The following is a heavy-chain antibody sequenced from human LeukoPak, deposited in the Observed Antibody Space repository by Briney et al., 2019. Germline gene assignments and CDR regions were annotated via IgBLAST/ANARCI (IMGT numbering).Heavy chain of an antibody. V-gene: IGHV1-2*06. CDR3: AREGRELSAFDI. Sequence: ASVKVSCKASGYIFTSYGINWVRQAPGQGLEWMGRINPNSGGTNYAQKFQGGVTMTRDTSISTAYMELSRLRSDGTAVYYCAREGRELSAFDIWGQGTMVTVSS. D-gene: IGHD3-10*01. CDR2: INPNSGGT. CDR1: GYIFTSYG. J-gene: IGHJ3*02.